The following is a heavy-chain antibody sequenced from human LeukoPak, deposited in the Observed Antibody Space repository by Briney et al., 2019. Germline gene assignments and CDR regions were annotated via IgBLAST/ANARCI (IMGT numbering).Heavy chain of an antibody. Sequence: GASVKVSCKVSGYTFTDYYMHWVQQAPGKGLEWMGLVDPEDGETIYAEKFQGRVTITADTSTDTAYMGLSSLRSEDTAVYYCATGSLWFGELPYYLDYWGQGTLVTVSS. CDR3: ATGSLWFGELPYYLDY. J-gene: IGHJ4*02. CDR2: VDPEDGET. V-gene: IGHV1-69-2*01. CDR1: GYTFTDYY. D-gene: IGHD3-10*01.